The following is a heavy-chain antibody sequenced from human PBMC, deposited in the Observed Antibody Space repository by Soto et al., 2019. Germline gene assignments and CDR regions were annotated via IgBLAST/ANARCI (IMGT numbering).Heavy chain of an antibody. CDR3: ARDGGAY. D-gene: IGHD3-16*01. J-gene: IGHJ4*02. Sequence: QVQLVESGEGVVQPGSPLRLSCAAPGFTFSRYAMHWFRRAPGKGREWMAVMSYDGSNKYYADSVKGRFTISRDNSKNTLYLQMNSLRPEDTALYYCARDGGAYWGQGTLVIVSS. V-gene: IGHV3-30-3*01. CDR2: MSYDGSNK. CDR1: GFTFSRYA.